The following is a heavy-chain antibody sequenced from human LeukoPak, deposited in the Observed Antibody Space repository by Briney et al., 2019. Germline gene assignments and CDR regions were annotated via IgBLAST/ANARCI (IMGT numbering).Heavy chain of an antibody. V-gene: IGHV3-21*01. Sequence: GGSLRLSCAASGFTFSNAWMNWVRQAPGKGLEWVSSISSSSSYIYYADSVKGRFTISRDNAKNSLYLQMNSLRAEDTAVYYCARDRCSGGSCYLNYGMDVWGQGTTVTVSS. D-gene: IGHD2-15*01. J-gene: IGHJ6*02. CDR3: ARDRCSGGSCYLNYGMDV. CDR2: ISSSSSYI. CDR1: GFTFSNAW.